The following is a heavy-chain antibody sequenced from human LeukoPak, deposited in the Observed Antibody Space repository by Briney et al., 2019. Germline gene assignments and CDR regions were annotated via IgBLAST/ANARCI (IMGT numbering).Heavy chain of an antibody. D-gene: IGHD5-12*01. CDR2: IYTSGST. V-gene: IGHV4-4*07. Sequence: SETLSLTCTVSGGSISSYYWSWIRQPAGKGLEWIGRIYTSGSTNYNPSLRSRVTMSVDTSKNQFSLKLSSVTAADTAVYYCARRSIVATVFDAFDIWGQGTMVTVSS. CDR1: GGSISSYY. CDR3: ARRSIVATVFDAFDI. J-gene: IGHJ3*02.